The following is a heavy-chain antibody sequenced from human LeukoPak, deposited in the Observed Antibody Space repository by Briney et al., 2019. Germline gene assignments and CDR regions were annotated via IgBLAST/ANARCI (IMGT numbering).Heavy chain of an antibody. CDR3: ARDYRYYDSSGPSGY. D-gene: IGHD3-22*01. CDR2: IWYDGSNK. Sequence: PGRSLRLSCAASGFTFSSYGMHWVRQAPGKRLEWVAVIWYDGSNKYYADSVKGRFTISRDNSKNTLYLQMNSLRAEDTAVYYCARDYRYYDSSGPSGYWGQGTLVTVSS. CDR1: GFTFSSYG. J-gene: IGHJ4*02. V-gene: IGHV3-33*01.